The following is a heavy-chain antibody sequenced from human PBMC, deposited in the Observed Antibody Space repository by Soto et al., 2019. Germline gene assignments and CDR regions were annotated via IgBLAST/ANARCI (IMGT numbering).Heavy chain of an antibody. J-gene: IGHJ6*02. Sequence: EVQLLESGGGLVQPGGSLRLSCAASGLTFSLYAMTWVRQAPGKGLEWVSAISGSGSSTYYADSVKGRFTTSRDNSKNTLYMHMDSAKAEDTAVYYCAKGPGYSNCCGIDVWGQGTTVTVSS. CDR2: ISGSGSST. CDR1: GLTFSLYA. CDR3: AKGPGYSNCCGIDV. V-gene: IGHV3-23*01. D-gene: IGHD4-4*01.